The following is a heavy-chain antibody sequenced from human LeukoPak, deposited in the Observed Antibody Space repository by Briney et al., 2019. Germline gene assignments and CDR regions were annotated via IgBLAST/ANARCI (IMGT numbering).Heavy chain of an antibody. CDR1: GYSFTSYY. CDR3: ARGTSASHIPAFDI. J-gene: IGHJ3*02. Sequence: ASVEVSCKASGYSFTSYYMHWVRQAPGQGLEWMGIINPSGGSTIYAQNFQGRVTMTRDTSTSTVYMELRSLRSEDTAVYYCARGTSASHIPAFDIWGQGTMVTVSS. V-gene: IGHV1-46*01. D-gene: IGHD2-8*02. CDR2: INPSGGST.